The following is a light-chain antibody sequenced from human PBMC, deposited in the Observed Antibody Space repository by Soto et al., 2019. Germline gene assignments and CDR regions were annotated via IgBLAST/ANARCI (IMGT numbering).Light chain of an antibody. CDR2: AAS. CDR3: QQSYSTPRA. CDR1: QSIGSY. Sequence: DIQMTQFPSSLSVSVGDRVTITCRASQSIGSYLNWYQQTPGKAPELLIYAASNLQSGVPSRFSGSGSGTDFTLTISSLQPEDVATYYCQQSYSTPRAFGPGTKVDIK. J-gene: IGKJ3*01. V-gene: IGKV1-39*01.